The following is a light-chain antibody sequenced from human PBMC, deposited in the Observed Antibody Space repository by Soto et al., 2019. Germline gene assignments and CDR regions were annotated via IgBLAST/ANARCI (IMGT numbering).Light chain of an antibody. J-gene: IGLJ1*01. V-gene: IGLV2-18*01. CDR1: SSDVGSYNR. Sequence: QSALTQPPSVSGSPGQSVTISCTGTSSDVGSYNRLSWYQQPPGTAPKLIMYEVNTRPSGVPDRFSGSKSGSTASLTISGLQAEDEADYYCSLYLSGSTYVFGTGTKVTVL. CDR3: SLYLSGSTYV. CDR2: EVN.